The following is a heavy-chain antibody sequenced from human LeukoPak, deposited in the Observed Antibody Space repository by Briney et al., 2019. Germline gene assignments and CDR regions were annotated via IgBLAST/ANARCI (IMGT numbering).Heavy chain of an antibody. CDR1: GGSIRNYY. CDR3: ARGLFYQGSGSYYFEF. CDR2: IYYTENT. V-gene: IGHV4-59*01. D-gene: IGHD3-10*01. J-gene: IGHJ4*02. Sequence: PSETLSLTCTVSGGSIRNYYWSWIRQPPGKGLEWIGYIYYTENTNYNPSLKSRVTISVDTSKNQFSLKVSSVTAACTAVYYCARGLFYQGSGSYYFEFCGRGTLVTVSS.